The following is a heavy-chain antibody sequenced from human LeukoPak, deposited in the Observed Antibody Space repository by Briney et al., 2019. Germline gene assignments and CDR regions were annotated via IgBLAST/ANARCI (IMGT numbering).Heavy chain of an antibody. CDR3: VKEEDALNI. CDR1: GFTFSNFD. CDR2: IRYDGSKE. Sequence: GGSLRLSCVVSGFTFSNFDMHWARQAPGKGLEWVAYIRYDGSKEYYADAVKGRFTISRDNPKNTLSLQMNSLRIGDTAVYYCVKEEDALNIWGQGTMVTVSS. J-gene: IGHJ3*02. V-gene: IGHV3-30*02.